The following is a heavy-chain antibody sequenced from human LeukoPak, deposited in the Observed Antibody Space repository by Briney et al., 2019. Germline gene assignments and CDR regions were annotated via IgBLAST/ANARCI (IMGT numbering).Heavy chain of an antibody. D-gene: IGHD3-10*01. CDR3: ARCLGRYYYGSGSPADSLCY. V-gene: IGHV1-2*02. Sequence: ASVTVTCKASGYTFTGYYLHWVRQAPGQGLEWMGWINTHRGGTNYAQKFQGRDTLTRDTPISTAYMELSRLRSDDTAVYYCARCLGRYYYGSGSPADSLCYWGQGTLVTVSS. CDR2: INTHRGGT. J-gene: IGHJ4*02. CDR1: GYTFTGYY.